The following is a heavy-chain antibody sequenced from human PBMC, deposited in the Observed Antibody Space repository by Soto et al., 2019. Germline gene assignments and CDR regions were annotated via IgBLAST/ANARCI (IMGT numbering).Heavy chain of an antibody. J-gene: IGHJ6*02. CDR1: GGSISSYY. CDR3: AGAYPDEGMGV. Sequence: QVQLQESGPGLVKPSETLSLTCTVSGGSISSYYWSWIRQPAGKRLEWIGRIYTSGSTNYNPSLKSRVPMSVDTSKNQFSLRLFSVTAADTAVYYCAGAYPDEGMGVWGQGTTVTVSS. CDR2: IYTSGST. V-gene: IGHV4-4*07.